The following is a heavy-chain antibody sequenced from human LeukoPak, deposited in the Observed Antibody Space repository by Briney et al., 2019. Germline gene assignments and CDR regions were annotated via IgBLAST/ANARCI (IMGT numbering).Heavy chain of an antibody. CDR2: ISSSSSTI. CDR1: GFTFSSYS. J-gene: IGHJ4*02. CDR3: ARGGLLPYFDY. D-gene: IGHD1-26*01. V-gene: IGHV3-48*04. Sequence: GGSLRLSCAASGFTFSSYSMNWVRQAPGKGLEWVSYISSSSSTIYYADSVKGRFTISRDNAKNSLYPQMNSLRAEDTAVYYCARGGLLPYFDYWGQGTLVTVSS.